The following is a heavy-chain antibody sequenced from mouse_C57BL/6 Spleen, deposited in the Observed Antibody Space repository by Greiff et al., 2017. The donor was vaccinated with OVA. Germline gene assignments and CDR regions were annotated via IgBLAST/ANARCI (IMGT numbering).Heavy chain of an antibody. CDR2: IHPNSGST. V-gene: IGHV1-64*01. Sequence: QVQLQQSGAELVKPGASVKLSCKASGYTFTSYWMHWVKQRPGQGLEWIGMIHPNSGSTNYNEKFKSKATLTVDKSSSTAYMQLSSLTSEDSAVYYCARWDPWDYAMDYWGQGTSVTVSS. CDR3: ARWDPWDYAMDY. J-gene: IGHJ4*01. CDR1: GYTFTSYW. D-gene: IGHD4-1*01.